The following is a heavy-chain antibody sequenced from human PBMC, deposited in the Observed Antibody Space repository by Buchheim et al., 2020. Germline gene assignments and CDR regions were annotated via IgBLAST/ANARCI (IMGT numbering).Heavy chain of an antibody. Sequence: QVRLVQSGAEVKKPGASVKISCKTSGYSFTDFPTHWVRQAPGQSPEWMAWINAGTGGTQSSQKFRGRLSITTDTSASVAYMELISLSYEDAAMYYCAREDGGRFDSWGQGTL. CDR3: AREDGGRFDS. J-gene: IGHJ4*02. V-gene: IGHV1-3*01. D-gene: IGHD2-15*01. CDR2: INAGTGGT. CDR1: GYSFTDFP.